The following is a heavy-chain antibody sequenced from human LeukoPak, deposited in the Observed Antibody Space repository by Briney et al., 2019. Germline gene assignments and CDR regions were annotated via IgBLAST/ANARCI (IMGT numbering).Heavy chain of an antibody. J-gene: IGHJ5*02. CDR3: ARVYYDSPDL. CDR1: GGSISSYY. CDR2: IYYSGST. Sequence: SETLSLTCTVSGGSISSYYWSWIRQPPGKGLEWIGYIYYSGSTNYNPSLKSRVTISVDTSKNQFSLKLSSVAAADTAVYYCARVYYDSPDLWGQGTLVTVSS. V-gene: IGHV4-59*01. D-gene: IGHD3-22*01.